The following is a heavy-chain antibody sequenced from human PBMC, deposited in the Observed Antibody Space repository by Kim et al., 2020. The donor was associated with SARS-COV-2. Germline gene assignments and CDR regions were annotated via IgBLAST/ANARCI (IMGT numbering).Heavy chain of an antibody. D-gene: IGHD3-9*01. CDR1: GYTFTSYA. Sequence: ASVKVSCKASGYTFTSYAMNWVRQAPGQGLEWMGWINTNTGNPTYAQGFTGRFVFSLDTSVSTAYLQISSLKAEDTAVYYCARPTWPFHYSYQYYDILTGYNDAFDIWGQGTMVTVSS. CDR2: INTNTGNP. CDR3: ARPTWPFHYSYQYYDILTGYNDAFDI. V-gene: IGHV7-4-1*02. J-gene: IGHJ3*02.